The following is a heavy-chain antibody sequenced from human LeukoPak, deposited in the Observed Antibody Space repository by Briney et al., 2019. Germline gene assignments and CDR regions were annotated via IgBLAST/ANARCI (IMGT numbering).Heavy chain of an antibody. CDR1: GFIFNNYA. CDR3: AKGPSGYYYYYMDV. V-gene: IGHV3-23*01. CDR2: ISGSGGST. Sequence: PGGSLRLSCVASGFIFNNYAMSWVRQAPGKGLEWVSAISGSGGSTYYADSVKGRFTISRDNSKNTLYLQMNSLRAEDTAVYYCAKGPSGYYYYYMDVWGKGTTVTVSS. J-gene: IGHJ6*03.